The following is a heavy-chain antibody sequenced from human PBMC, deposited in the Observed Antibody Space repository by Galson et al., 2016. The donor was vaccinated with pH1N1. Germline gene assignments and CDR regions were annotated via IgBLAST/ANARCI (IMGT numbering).Heavy chain of an antibody. CDR1: GYTFINYG. Sequence: SVKVSCKASGYTFINYGIAWVRQAPGQGPEWMGWISAYDGHTDYAQNFQGRVAMTIDTSTSTANMELRSLRSDDTAVYYCARAPYCSNATCYSVWFDPWGQGTPVTVSS. J-gene: IGHJ5*02. D-gene: IGHD2-2*02. CDR3: ARAPYCSNATCYSVWFDP. CDR2: ISAYDGHT. V-gene: IGHV1-18*01.